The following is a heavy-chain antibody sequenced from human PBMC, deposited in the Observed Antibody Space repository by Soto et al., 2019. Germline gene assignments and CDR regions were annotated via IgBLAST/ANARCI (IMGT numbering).Heavy chain of an antibody. V-gene: IGHV3-53*02. CDR2: IYSNGDT. D-gene: IGHD2-8*01. J-gene: IGHJ4*02. CDR1: GFSVGSNY. Sequence: EVQLVETGGGLIQPGGSLRLSCAASGFSVGSNYMTWVRQSPGKGLEWVSLIYSNGDTDYADSVKGRFSISRDNFQNTLYLQMNDLRAEDTAVYPCARKSVSRAVREAEGVWGRGTLVTVSS. CDR3: ARKSVSRAVREAEGV.